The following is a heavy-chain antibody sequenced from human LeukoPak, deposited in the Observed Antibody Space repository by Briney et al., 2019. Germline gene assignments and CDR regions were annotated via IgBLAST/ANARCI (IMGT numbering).Heavy chain of an antibody. Sequence: PSETLSLTCTVSGGSISGTYYWSWIRQPPGKGLEWIGYIYYSGSTYYNPSLKSRVTISVDTSKNQFSLKLSSVTAADTAVYYCARDGDPNYYYGMDVWGQGTTVTVSS. V-gene: IGHV4-30-4*08. CDR3: ARDGDPNYYYGMDV. D-gene: IGHD7-27*01. CDR2: IYYSGST. CDR1: GGSISGTYY. J-gene: IGHJ6*02.